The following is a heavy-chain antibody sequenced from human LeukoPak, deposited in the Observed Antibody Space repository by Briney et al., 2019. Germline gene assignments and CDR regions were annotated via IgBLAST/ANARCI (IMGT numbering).Heavy chain of an antibody. CDR1: GITFSSYG. CDR2: IWYDGSNK. J-gene: IGHJ3*02. V-gene: IGHV3-33*01. D-gene: IGHD1-14*01. CDR3: ARPEAMVGPEAIDN. Sequence: GGSLRLSFAATGITFSSYGMHWVRQAPGKGLEWVAVIWYDGSNKYYAGSVKGRFTISRDNSKNTLYLQMISLRAEDTAVYYRARPEAMVGPEAIDNWGQGTMVTASS.